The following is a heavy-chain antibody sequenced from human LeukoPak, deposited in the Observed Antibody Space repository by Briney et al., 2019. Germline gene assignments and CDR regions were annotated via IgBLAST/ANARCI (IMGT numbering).Heavy chain of an antibody. CDR1: GLTFSSYS. J-gene: IGHJ4*02. D-gene: IGHD6-13*01. Sequence: HPGGSLRLSCVVSGLTFSSYSMSWVRQAPGKGLDWVSGISASGGDTLYPDSVKGRFTISRDNSKNTLFLQMSSLRVEDTAMYYCAKDAAGPEYWGQGTLVTVSS. CDR2: ISASGGDT. CDR3: AKDAAGPEY. V-gene: IGHV3-23*01.